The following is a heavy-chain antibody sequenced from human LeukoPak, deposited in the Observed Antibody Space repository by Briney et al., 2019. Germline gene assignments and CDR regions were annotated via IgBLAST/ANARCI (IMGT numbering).Heavy chain of an antibody. V-gene: IGHV1-18*01. Sequence: ASVKVSCKASGYTFTSYGISWVRQAPGQGLEWMGWISAYNGNTNYAQNLQGRVTMTTDTSTSTAYMELRSLRSDDTAVYYCARDYDFWSGYPYFDYWGQGTLVTVSS. D-gene: IGHD3-3*01. CDR1: GYTFTSYG. CDR3: ARDYDFWSGYPYFDY. J-gene: IGHJ4*02. CDR2: ISAYNGNT.